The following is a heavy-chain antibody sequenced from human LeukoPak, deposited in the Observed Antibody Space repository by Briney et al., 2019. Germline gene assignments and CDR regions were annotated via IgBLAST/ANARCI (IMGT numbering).Heavy chain of an antibody. CDR2: INHSGST. V-gene: IGHV4-34*01. J-gene: IGHJ4*02. CDR1: GRSFSGYY. D-gene: IGHD3-22*01. CDR3: AREAADSSLGDY. Sequence: PSETLSLTCAVYGRSFSGYYWSWIRQPPGKGLEWIGEINHSGSTNYNPSLKSRVTISVDKSKNQFSLKLSSVTAADTAVYYCAREAADSSLGDYWGQGTLVTVSS.